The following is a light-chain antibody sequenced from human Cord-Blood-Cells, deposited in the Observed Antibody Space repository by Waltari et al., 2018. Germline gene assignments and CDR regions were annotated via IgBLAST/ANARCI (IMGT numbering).Light chain of an antibody. CDR3: SSYTSSSTFV. Sequence: QSALTQPASVSGSPGQSITISCTGTSSDVGGYNYVSWYQQHPGKAPKLMIYDVSKRPPGVSYRFSGSTSGNTASLTISGLQAEDEADYYCSSYTSSSTFVFGTGTKVTVL. J-gene: IGLJ1*01. V-gene: IGLV2-14*01. CDR1: SSDVGGYNY. CDR2: DVS.